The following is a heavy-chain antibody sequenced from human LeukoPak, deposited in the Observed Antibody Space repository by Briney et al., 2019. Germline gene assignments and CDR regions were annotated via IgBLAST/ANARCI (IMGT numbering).Heavy chain of an antibody. CDR3: AREDIAAAGTSDY. CDR2: IKHSGST. CDR1: GGSFSGYY. V-gene: IGHV4-34*01. D-gene: IGHD6-13*01. J-gene: IGHJ4*02. Sequence: SETLSLTCAVYGGSFSGYYWSWIRQPPGKGLEWIGEIKHSGSTNYNPSLKSRVTISVDTSKNQFSLKLSSVTAADTAVYYCAREDIAAAGTSDYWGQGTLVTVSS.